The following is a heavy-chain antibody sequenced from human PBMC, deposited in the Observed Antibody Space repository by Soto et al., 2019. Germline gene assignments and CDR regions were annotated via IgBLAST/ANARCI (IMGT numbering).Heavy chain of an antibody. D-gene: IGHD3-16*01. CDR1: GFTFDDYA. CDR2: ISWNSGSI. Sequence: EVQLVESGGGLVQPGRSLRLSCAASGFTFDDYAMHWVRQAPGKGLEWVSGISWNSGSIGYADSVKGRFTISRDNAKNSLYLHRNSLRAVDTALYYCAKDGGGFDYWGQGTLVTVFS. CDR3: AKDGGGFDY. V-gene: IGHV3-9*01. J-gene: IGHJ4*02.